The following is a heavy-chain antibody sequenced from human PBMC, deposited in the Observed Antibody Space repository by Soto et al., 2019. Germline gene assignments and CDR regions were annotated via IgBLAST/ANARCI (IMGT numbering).Heavy chain of an antibody. CDR2: ISYNGRNK. CDR1: GFTFSFYD. Sequence: QVQLVESGGDVVQPGRSLRLSCAASGFTFSFYDMHWVRQAPGKGLEWVAVISYNGRNKHYVDSVKGRFTISTDNSQDTLYLQMDSLRPDNTAVYYCARQAKIRERSQFYCGAWVQVTLVTVSA. CDR3: ARQAKIRERSQFYCGA. J-gene: IGHJ5*02. D-gene: IGHD1-26*01. V-gene: IGHV3-30*03.